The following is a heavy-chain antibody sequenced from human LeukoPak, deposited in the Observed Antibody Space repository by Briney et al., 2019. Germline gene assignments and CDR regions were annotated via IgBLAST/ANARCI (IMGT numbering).Heavy chain of an antibody. CDR1: GFTFSSYS. D-gene: IGHD3-10*01. CDR2: ISSSSSYI. V-gene: IGHV3-21*01. CDR3: AREDYGSGSYYLPKTPFDY. Sequence: GGSLRLSCEASGFTFSSYSMNWVRQAPGKGLEWVSSISSSSSYIYYADSVKGRFTISRDNAKNSLYLQMNSLRAEDTAVYYCAREDYGSGSYYLPKTPFDYWGQGTLVTVSS. J-gene: IGHJ4*02.